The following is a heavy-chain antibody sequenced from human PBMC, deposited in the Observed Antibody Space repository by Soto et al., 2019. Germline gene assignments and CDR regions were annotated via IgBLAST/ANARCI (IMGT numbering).Heavy chain of an antibody. CDR3: ARERTSGSYHVDY. CDR1: GFTFSSYS. J-gene: IGHJ4*02. D-gene: IGHD1-26*01. Sequence: GGSLRLSCAASGFTFSSYSMNWVRQAPGKGLEWVSSISSSSSYIYYADSVKGRFTISRDNAKNSLYLQMNSLRAEDTAVYYCARERTSGSYHVDYWGQGTLVTV. CDR2: ISSSSSYI. V-gene: IGHV3-21*01.